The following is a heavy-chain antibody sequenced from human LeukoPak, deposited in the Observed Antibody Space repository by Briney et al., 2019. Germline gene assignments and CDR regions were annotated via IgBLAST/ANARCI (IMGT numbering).Heavy chain of an antibody. CDR3: ARWGLAYTLDF. Sequence: GSLRLSCAASGFSFSTYWMAWVREAPGKGLEWVANINPGAGEKYYVDSVKGRFTISRDDAKTSLYLQMDNLRVEDTAVYSCARWGLAYTLDFWGQGTLVTVSS. D-gene: IGHD2-21*01. CDR1: GFSFSTYW. J-gene: IGHJ4*02. CDR2: INPGAGEK. V-gene: IGHV3-7*01.